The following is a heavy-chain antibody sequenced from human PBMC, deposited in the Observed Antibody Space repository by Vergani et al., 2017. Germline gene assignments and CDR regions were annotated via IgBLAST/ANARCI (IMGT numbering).Heavy chain of an antibody. Sequence: EVQLVESGGGLVKPGGSLRLSCAASGFTFSNAWMSWFRQAPGKGLEWVANIKQDGSEKYYVDSVKGRFTISRDNAKNSLYLQMNSLRAEDTAVYYCARDYYDSSGYYYGDYWGQGTLVTVSS. V-gene: IGHV3-7*01. CDR2: IKQDGSEK. J-gene: IGHJ4*02. D-gene: IGHD3-22*01. CDR3: ARDYYDSSGYYYGDY. CDR1: GFTFSNAW.